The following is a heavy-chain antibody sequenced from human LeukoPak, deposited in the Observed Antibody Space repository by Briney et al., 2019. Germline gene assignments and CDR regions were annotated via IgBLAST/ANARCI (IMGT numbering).Heavy chain of an antibody. Sequence: GGSLRLSCAASGFTFSSYWMNWVRQAPGKGLEWVANIKQDGSETYYVDSVKGRFTISRDNTKNLLYLRMNSLRADDTAVYYCTGHDGWLFDSWGQGTLVTVSS. V-gene: IGHV3-7*01. CDR2: IKQDGSET. CDR1: GFTFSSYW. CDR3: TGHDGWLFDS. J-gene: IGHJ4*02. D-gene: IGHD5-24*01.